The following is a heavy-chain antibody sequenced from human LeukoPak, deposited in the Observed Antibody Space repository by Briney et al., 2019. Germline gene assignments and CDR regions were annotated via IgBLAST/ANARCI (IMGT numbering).Heavy chain of an antibody. Sequence: GGSLRLSCAASEFTFSSYWMSWVRQAPGKGLEWVASIKQDGSEKYYADSVKGRVTISGDNAKNSLYLQMNSLRAEDTAVYYCARVFGAGYSDYWGQGTLVTVSS. V-gene: IGHV3-7*01. CDR2: IKQDGSEK. CDR3: ARVFGAGYSDY. CDR1: EFTFSSYW. D-gene: IGHD4/OR15-4a*01. J-gene: IGHJ4*02.